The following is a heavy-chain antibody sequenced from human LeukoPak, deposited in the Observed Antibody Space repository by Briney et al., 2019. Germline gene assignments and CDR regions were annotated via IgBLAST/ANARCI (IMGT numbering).Heavy chain of an antibody. CDR2: IYYSGST. V-gene: IGHV4-59*01. J-gene: IGHJ4*02. D-gene: IGHD6-19*01. CDR1: GDSISSYY. Sequence: SETLSLTCTVSGDSISSYYWSWIRQPPGKGLEWIGYIYYSGSTTYNPSLKSRVTISVDTSKNQFSLKLNSVTAADTAVYYCARHVSGTSGWYVDYWGQGTLVTVSS. CDR3: ARHVSGTSGWYVDY.